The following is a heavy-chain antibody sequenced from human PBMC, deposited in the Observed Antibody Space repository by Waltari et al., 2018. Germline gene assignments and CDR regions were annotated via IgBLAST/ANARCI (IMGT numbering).Heavy chain of an antibody. CDR3: AREMPATGGDAADV. V-gene: IGHV3-48*03. J-gene: IGHJ3*01. CDR2: ITASGYDI. Sequence: EEQLVESGGGLVQPGGSLRLSCAASGFNFNNFEMNWFRQAPGKGMEWISYITASGYDIFYAEIGKGRFAVSRDNAKRSVYLQMNNLGVEDTALYYCAREMPATGGDAADVWGQGTLVTV. CDR1: GFNFNNFE. D-gene: IGHD2-21*02.